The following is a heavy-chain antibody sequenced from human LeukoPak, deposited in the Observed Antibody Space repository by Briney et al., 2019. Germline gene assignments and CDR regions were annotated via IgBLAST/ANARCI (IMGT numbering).Heavy chain of an antibody. V-gene: IGHV4-59*12. CDR1: SDSIRSYY. CDR2: VFYTGST. D-gene: IGHD1/OR15-1a*01. CDR3: ATQNKTDAFDI. Sequence: SETLSLTCTVSSDSIRSYYWSWIRQPPGEELEWIGYVFYTGSTNCNPSLQSRLTMSVDTSKNQISLNLKSVTAADTAVYYCATQNKTDAFDIWGQGTMVTVSS. J-gene: IGHJ3*02.